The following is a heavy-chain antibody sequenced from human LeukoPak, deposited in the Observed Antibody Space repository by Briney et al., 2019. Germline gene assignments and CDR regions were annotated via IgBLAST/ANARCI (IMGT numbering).Heavy chain of an antibody. CDR2: MNPNSGNT. D-gene: IGHD2-15*01. Sequence: GASVKVSCKASGYTFTSYDINWVRQATGQGLEWMGWMNPNSGNTGYAQKFQGRVTITRNTSISTAYMELSSLRSEDTAVYYCASEPLSCSGGSCHKDYWGQGTLVTVSS. J-gene: IGHJ4*02. CDR3: ASEPLSCSGGSCHKDY. CDR1: GYTFTSYD. V-gene: IGHV1-8*03.